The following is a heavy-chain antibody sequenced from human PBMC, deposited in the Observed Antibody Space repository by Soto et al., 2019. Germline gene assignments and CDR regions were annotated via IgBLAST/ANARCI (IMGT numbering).Heavy chain of an antibody. Sequence: QVQVVQSGAEVKKPGASVKVSCKASGYTFTSYAMHWVRQAPGQRLEWMGWINPGNGNTKNSQKFQGRVTITRDTFASTAYMELSSLRSEDTAVYYCARGASSVTTFYFDLWGRGTLVTFSS. CDR3: ARGASSVTTFYFDL. CDR1: GYTFTSYA. J-gene: IGHJ2*01. CDR2: INPGNGNT. V-gene: IGHV1-3*01. D-gene: IGHD4-17*01.